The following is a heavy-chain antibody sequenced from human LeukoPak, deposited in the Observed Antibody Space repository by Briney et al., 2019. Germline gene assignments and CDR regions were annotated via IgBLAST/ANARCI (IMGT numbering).Heavy chain of an antibody. D-gene: IGHD3-3*01. CDR1: GFTFSSYG. V-gene: IGHV3-30*18. CDR2: ISYDGSNK. Sequence: PGGSLRLSCAASGFTFSSYGMHWLRQAPGKGLEWVAVISYDGSNKYYADSVKGRFTISRDNSKNTLYLQMNSLRAEDAAVYYCAKGLRFLEWLFVPDLYYFDYWGQGTLVTVSS. J-gene: IGHJ4*02. CDR3: AKGLRFLEWLFVPDLYYFDY.